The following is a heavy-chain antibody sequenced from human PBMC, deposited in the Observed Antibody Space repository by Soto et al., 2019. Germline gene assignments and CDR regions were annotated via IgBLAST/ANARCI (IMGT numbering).Heavy chain of an antibody. V-gene: IGHV3-23*01. Sequence: EVQLLESGGGLVQPGGSLRLSCAASGFTFSSYSMIWVRQAPGKGLEWVSAISGSGGTTYYADSVKGRFTISRDNSKNTQYLQMNSLRAEGTAVYYCAKGGVGYYDSTGYYLYYYYGMDVWGQGTTVTVSS. J-gene: IGHJ6*02. CDR2: ISGSGGTT. CDR3: AKGGVGYYDSTGYYLYYYYGMDV. D-gene: IGHD3-22*01. CDR1: GFTFSSYS.